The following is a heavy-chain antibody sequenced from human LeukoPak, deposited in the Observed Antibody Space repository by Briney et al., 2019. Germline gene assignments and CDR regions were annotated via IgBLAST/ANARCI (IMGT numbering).Heavy chain of an antibody. Sequence: PSETLSLTCAVYGGSFSGYYWSWIRQPPGKGLEWIGEINHSGSTNYNPSLKSRVTISVDTSKNQFSLKLSSVTAADTAVYYCASLVGSGYFYDAFDIWGQGTMVTVSS. CDR2: INHSGST. D-gene: IGHD3-3*01. V-gene: IGHV4-34*01. CDR3: ASLVGSGYFYDAFDI. J-gene: IGHJ3*02. CDR1: GGSFSGYY.